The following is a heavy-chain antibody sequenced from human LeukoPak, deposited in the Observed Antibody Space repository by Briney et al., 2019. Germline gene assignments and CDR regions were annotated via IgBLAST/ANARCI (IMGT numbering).Heavy chain of an antibody. D-gene: IGHD3-22*01. CDR1: GGSFSGFSYY. J-gene: IGHJ4*02. Sequence: SETLSLTCAAYGGSFSGFSYYWSWIRQPPGKGLEWIGSIYHSGSTYYNPSLKSRVTISVDTSKNQFSLKLSSVTAADTAVYYCARVPYGISMIVVVTNYFDYWGQGTLVTVSS. CDR2: IYHSGST. V-gene: IGHV4-39*07. CDR3: ARVPYGISMIVVVTNYFDY.